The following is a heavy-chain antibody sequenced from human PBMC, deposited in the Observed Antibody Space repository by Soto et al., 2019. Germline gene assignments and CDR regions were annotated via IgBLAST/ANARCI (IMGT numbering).Heavy chain of an antibody. CDR2: ISASGGST. CDR3: AKVGGFDP. D-gene: IGHD4-17*01. CDR1: GFTFSTYA. Sequence: GGSLRLSCAASGFTFSTYAMTWVRQAPGKGLEWVSAISASGGSTYYADSVKGRFTISRDNSKNTLYLQMNSLRVEDTAVYYCAKVGGFDPWGQGTLVTVSS. V-gene: IGHV3-23*01. J-gene: IGHJ5*02.